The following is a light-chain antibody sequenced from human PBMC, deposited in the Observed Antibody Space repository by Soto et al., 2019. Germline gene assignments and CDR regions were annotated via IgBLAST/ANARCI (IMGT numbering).Light chain of an antibody. V-gene: IGKV4-1*01. CDR3: QQYHDTPRT. CDR2: WAS. Sequence: DIVMTQSPDSLAVSLGERATINCKSSQSILYNSNNKNYLAWYQQKAGQPPKLLIYWASTRESGVPDRFSGSGPGTDFTLTISSLPAEDVAVYYCQQYHDTPRTFGQGTKLEIK. J-gene: IGKJ1*01. CDR1: QSILYNSNNKNY.